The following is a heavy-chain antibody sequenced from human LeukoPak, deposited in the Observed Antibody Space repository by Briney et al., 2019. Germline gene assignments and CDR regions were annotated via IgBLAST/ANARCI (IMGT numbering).Heavy chain of an antibody. CDR1: GFTFSSYW. Sequence: PGGSLRLSCAASGFTFSSYWTSWVRQAPGKGLEWVASMKQDGSEKDYVDSVKGRFTISRDNAKKSLYLQMSSLRAEDTAVYYCASHSGSYLYYFDYWGQGTLVTVSS. V-gene: IGHV3-7*01. CDR2: MKQDGSEK. D-gene: IGHD1-26*01. CDR3: ASHSGSYLYYFDY. J-gene: IGHJ4*02.